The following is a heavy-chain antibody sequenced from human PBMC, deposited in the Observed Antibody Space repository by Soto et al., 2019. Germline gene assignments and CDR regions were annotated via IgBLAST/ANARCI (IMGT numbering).Heavy chain of an antibody. D-gene: IGHD3-22*01. Sequence: GGSLRLSCAASGFTFSSYGMHWVRQAPGKGLEWVAVISYDGSNKYYADSVKGRFTISRDNSKNTLYLQMNSLRAEDTAVYYCAKDLLTMIVVVTREIDYWGQGTLVTVSS. J-gene: IGHJ4*02. CDR2: ISYDGSNK. CDR1: GFTFSSYG. CDR3: AKDLLTMIVVVTREIDY. V-gene: IGHV3-30*18.